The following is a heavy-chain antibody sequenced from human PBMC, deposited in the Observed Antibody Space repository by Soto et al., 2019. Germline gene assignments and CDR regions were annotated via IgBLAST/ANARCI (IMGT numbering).Heavy chain of an antibody. CDR2: ISAYNGNT. V-gene: IGHV1-18*01. J-gene: IGHJ3*01. D-gene: IGHD3-3*01. CDR1: GYTFTSYG. Sequence: WASVKVSCKASGYTFTSYGISWVRQAPGQGLEWMGWISAYNGNTNYAQKLQGRVTMTTDTSTSTAYMELRSLRSDDTAVYHCARDQSTIFEGLPNVPLSWGQGTMVTVS. CDR3: ARDQSTIFEGLPNVPLS.